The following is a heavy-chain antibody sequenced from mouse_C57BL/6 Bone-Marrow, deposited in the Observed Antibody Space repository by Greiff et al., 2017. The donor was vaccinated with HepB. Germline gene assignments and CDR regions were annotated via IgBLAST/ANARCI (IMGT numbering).Heavy chain of an antibody. CDR2: IRSKSNNYAT. CDR1: GFSFNTYA. CDR3: VRHGLRWYFDV. V-gene: IGHV10-1*01. J-gene: IGHJ1*03. Sequence: GGGLVQPKGSLKLSCAASGFSFNTYAMNWVRQAPGKGLEWVARIRSKSNNYATYYADSVKDRFTISRDDSESMLYLQMNNLKTEDTAMYYCVRHGLRWYFDVWGTGTTVTVSS. D-gene: IGHD1-1*01.